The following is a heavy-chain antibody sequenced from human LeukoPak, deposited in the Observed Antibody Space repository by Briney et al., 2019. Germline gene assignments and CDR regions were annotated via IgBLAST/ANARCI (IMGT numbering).Heavy chain of an antibody. CDR3: ARDTVPAAIVDY. CDR1: VYSLSSGYY. V-gene: IGHV4-38-2*02. J-gene: IGHJ4*02. Sequence: SETLSLTCTVSVYSLSSGYYWGWIRQPPGKGLEWIGSIYHSGSTYYNPSLKSRVTISVDTSKNQFSLKLSSVTAADTAVYYCARDTVPAAIVDYWGQGTLVTVSS. CDR2: IYHSGST. D-gene: IGHD2-2*02.